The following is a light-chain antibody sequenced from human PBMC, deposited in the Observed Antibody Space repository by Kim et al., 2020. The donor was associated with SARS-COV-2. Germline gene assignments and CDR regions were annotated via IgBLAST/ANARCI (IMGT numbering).Light chain of an antibody. CDR2: DAS. CDR1: QSLRSN. V-gene: IGKV3-15*01. CDR3: QQYGNWPPIT. Sequence: EIVMTQSPATLSMSPGERATLSCRASQSLRSNLAWYQQKPGQAPRLLIYDASTRATGVPARFSGSGSGTEFTLTISSLQSEDFAVYYCQQYGNWPPITFGGGTKVDIK. J-gene: IGKJ4*01.